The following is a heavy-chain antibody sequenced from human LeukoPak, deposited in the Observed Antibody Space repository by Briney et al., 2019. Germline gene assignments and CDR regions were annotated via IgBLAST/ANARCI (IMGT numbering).Heavy chain of an antibody. D-gene: IGHD3-22*01. CDR2: INHSGST. Sequence: PSETLSLTCAVYGGSFSDYSWSWIRQPPGKGLEWLGEINHSGSTNYNPSLKSRVTISVDTSKNQFSLKLNSVTAADTAVYYCARGNYYDTSAYYPQWGQGTLVTVSS. CDR1: GGSFSDYS. V-gene: IGHV4-34*01. CDR3: ARGNYYDTSAYYPQ. J-gene: IGHJ4*02.